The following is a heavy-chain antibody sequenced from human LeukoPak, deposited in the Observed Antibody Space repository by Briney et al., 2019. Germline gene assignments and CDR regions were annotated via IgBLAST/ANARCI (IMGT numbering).Heavy chain of an antibody. Sequence: SETLSLTCTVSGGSISSYYWSWIRQPPGKGLEWIGSIYYSGSTYYNPSLKSRVTISVDTSKNQFSLKLSSVTAADTAVYYCARGHPVFDYWGQGTLVTVSS. V-gene: IGHV4-59*12. CDR1: GGSISSYY. CDR2: IYYSGST. CDR3: ARGHPVFDY. J-gene: IGHJ4*02.